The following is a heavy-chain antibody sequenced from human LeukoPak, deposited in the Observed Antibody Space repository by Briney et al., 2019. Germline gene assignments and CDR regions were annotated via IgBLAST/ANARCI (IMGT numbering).Heavy chain of an antibody. D-gene: IGHD3-22*01. Sequence: GGSLRLSCAASGFTFSSYSMNWVRQAPGKGLEWVSSISSSSSYIYYADSVKGRFTISRDNAKNSLYLQMNSLRAEDTAVYYCARDRVSTYYYDSSGYSYDYWGQGTLVTVSS. V-gene: IGHV3-21*01. CDR3: ARDRVSTYYYDSSGYSYDY. J-gene: IGHJ4*02. CDR2: ISSSSSYI. CDR1: GFTFSSYS.